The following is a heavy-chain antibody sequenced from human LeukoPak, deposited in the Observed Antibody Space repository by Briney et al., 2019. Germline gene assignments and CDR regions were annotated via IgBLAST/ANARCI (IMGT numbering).Heavy chain of an antibody. Sequence: GGSLRLSCVGSGFTFSRYWLSWVRQAPGKGLEWVANIKQDGSEKSYVESVRGRFTISRDNAKNTLYLQMNSLRAEDTAVYYCARIWNYGYWGQGTLVTVSS. V-gene: IGHV3-7*03. CDR1: GFTFSRYW. D-gene: IGHD1-7*01. CDR3: ARIWNYGY. J-gene: IGHJ4*02. CDR2: IKQDGSEK.